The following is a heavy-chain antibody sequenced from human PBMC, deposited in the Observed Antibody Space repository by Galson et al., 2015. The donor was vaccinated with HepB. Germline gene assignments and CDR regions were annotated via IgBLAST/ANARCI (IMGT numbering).Heavy chain of an antibody. V-gene: IGHV4-61*02. CDR3: ARVVGLARIHRLYHYYDSSGLGGGY. CDR1: GGSINSGSYY. Sequence: LSLTCTVSGGSINSGSYYWNWIRQPAGKGLEWIGRIHTSGSTNYNPSLKSRVTMSVDTSKNQFSLKLSSVAAADTAVYYCARVVGLARIHRLYHYYDSSGLGGGYWGQGTLVTVSS. D-gene: IGHD3-22*01. J-gene: IGHJ4*02. CDR2: IHTSGST.